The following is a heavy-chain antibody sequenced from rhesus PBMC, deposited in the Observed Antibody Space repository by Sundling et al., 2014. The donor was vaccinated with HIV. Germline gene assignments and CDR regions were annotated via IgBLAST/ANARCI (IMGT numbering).Heavy chain of an antibody. CDR2: ISSGGETT. Sequence: EVQLVESGGGLVQPGGSLRLSCAASGFTFSIYGMYWVRQTPGKGLEWISTISSGGETTYYADSVKGRFTVSRDNSKNTVSLQMNSLSGEDTAVYYCAKDPWQLEAYWGQGVLVTVSS. CDR3: AKDPWQLEAY. D-gene: IGHD6-25*01. J-gene: IGHJ4*01. V-gene: IGHV3S42*01. CDR1: GFTFSIYG.